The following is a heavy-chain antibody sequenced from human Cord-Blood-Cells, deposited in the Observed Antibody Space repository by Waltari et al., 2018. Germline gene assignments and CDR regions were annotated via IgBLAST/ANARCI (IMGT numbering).Heavy chain of an antibody. CDR2: IYSGGST. CDR3: ARTVVVPAAIQAFDI. Sequence: ELRLVESGGGLIQSGGSQRLSCAASGFSAGSISMSWVRPDPGKGLEWVSVIYSGGSTYYADSVKGRFTISRDNSKNTLYLQMNSLRAEDTAVYYCARTVVVPAAIQAFDIWGQGTMVTVSS. CDR1: GFSAGSIS. J-gene: IGHJ3*02. D-gene: IGHD2-2*02. V-gene: IGHV3-53*01.